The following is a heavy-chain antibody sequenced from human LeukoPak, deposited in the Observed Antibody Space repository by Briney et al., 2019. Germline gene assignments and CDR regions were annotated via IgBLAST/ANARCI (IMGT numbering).Heavy chain of an antibody. Sequence: PGGSLRFSCAASGFTFSGRWMSWVRQAPGKGLEWVANIKPDGSEKNYVDSVKGRFIISRDNAKRLLYLQMNSLRVEDTAVYYCARDPSAGSESWGQGTLVIVSS. CDR1: GFTFSGRW. V-gene: IGHV3-7*01. J-gene: IGHJ4*02. CDR3: ARDPSAGSES. CDR2: IKPDGSEK. D-gene: IGHD6-25*01.